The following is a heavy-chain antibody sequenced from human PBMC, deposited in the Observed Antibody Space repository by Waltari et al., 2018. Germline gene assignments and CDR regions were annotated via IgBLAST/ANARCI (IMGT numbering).Heavy chain of an antibody. CDR2: IKEDGSQK. CDR1: GFSFRSYW. Sequence: EVQLVESGGGLVQPGGSLTLSCAASGFSFRSYWMSWVRQAPGKGLEWVANIKEDGSQKNYVDSVKGRFTISRDNAKNSLYLQMNSLRAEDTAVYYCARGGRTFDYWGQGTLVTVSS. V-gene: IGHV3-7*01. J-gene: IGHJ4*02. CDR3: ARGGRTFDY. D-gene: IGHD2-15*01.